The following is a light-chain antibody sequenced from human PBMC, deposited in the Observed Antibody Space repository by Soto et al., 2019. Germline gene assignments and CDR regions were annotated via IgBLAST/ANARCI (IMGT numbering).Light chain of an antibody. V-gene: IGKV3-20*01. CDR2: GAS. CDR1: QSVSSNY. CDR3: QQYGGSPPT. Sequence: EILLTQSPGTRSLSPGERATLSCSASQSVSSNYLAWYQRKPGQAPRLLIYGASSRATEIPNRFSGSGSGTDFTLTITRLEPEDFAVYFCQQYGGSPPTFGQGTKVDLK. J-gene: IGKJ1*01.